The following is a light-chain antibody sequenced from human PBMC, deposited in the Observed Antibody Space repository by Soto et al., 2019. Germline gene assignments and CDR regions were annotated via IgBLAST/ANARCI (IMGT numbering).Light chain of an antibody. CDR3: QHGSNWPET. Sequence: EIVLTQSPATLSLSPGERATLSCRASQSVSSYLAWYQQKPGQAPRLLIYDASNRATGIPARFRGSGSGTDFTPTISSLEPEDFAVDHVQHGSNWPETFGQGTKVEIK. J-gene: IGKJ1*01. CDR1: QSVSSY. V-gene: IGKV3-11*01. CDR2: DAS.